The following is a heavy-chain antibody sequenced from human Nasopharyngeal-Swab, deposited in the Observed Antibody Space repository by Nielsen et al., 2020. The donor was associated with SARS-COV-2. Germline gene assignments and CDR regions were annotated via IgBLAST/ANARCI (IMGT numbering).Heavy chain of an antibody. CDR3: ARDPSVVRGVRRFDY. Sequence: SETLSLTCAVYGGSFSDYYWSWIRQPPGKGLEWIAEINHSGSTNYNPSLMSRVTISVDTSKNQFSLNLRSVTAADTAVYYCARDPSVVRGVRRFDYWGQGTLVTVSS. CDR2: INHSGST. J-gene: IGHJ4*02. V-gene: IGHV4-34*01. D-gene: IGHD3-10*01. CDR1: GGSFSDYY.